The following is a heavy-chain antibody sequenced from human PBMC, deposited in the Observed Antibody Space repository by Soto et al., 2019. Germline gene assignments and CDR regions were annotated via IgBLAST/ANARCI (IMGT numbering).Heavy chain of an antibody. J-gene: IGHJ6*01. CDR1: GFTFNSYA. D-gene: IGHD3-22*01. Sequence: QVQLVESGGGVVQPGRSLRLSCAASGFTFNSYAMHWVRQAPGKGLEWVAIISYDGSIKYYADSVKGRFTISRDNSKNTLYLQMSSLRIEDTAVYYCARRYYDSSGYHSGYYYGMDVW. CDR3: ARRYYDSSGYHSGYYYGMDV. CDR2: ISYDGSIK. V-gene: IGHV3-30-3*01.